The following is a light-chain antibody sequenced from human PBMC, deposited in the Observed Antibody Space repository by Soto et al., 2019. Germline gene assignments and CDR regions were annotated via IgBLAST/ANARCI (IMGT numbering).Light chain of an antibody. Sequence: DIVFTRSPATLSLSPGERATLSCRASQSVSSSYLAWYQQKPGQAPRLLIYGASSRATGIPDRFSGSGSGTDFTLTISRLEPEDFAVYYCQQYNNCPQTFGQGTKVDIK. V-gene: IGKV3-20*01. CDR1: QSVSSSY. CDR3: QQYNNCPQT. CDR2: GAS. J-gene: IGKJ1*01.